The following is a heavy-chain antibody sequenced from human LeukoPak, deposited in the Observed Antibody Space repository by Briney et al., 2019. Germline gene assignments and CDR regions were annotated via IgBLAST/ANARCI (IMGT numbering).Heavy chain of an antibody. D-gene: IGHD3-22*01. J-gene: IGHJ4*02. Sequence: GGSLRLSCVASGFSFTSHSMNWVRQAPGKGLEWVSYISSESGTKYHADSVKGRFTISRDDAKNSLYLQMNSLRAEDTAVYYCARDVHDYDSSGYYRFDYWGQGTVVTVSS. CDR2: ISSESGTK. CDR1: GFSFTSHS. CDR3: ARDVHDYDSSGYYRFDY. V-gene: IGHV3-48*04.